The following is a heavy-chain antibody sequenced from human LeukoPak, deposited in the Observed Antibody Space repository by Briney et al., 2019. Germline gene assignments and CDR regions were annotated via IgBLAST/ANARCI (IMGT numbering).Heavy chain of an antibody. CDR3: ARDYGAIAVVGRYFDY. V-gene: IGHV1-18*04. Sequence: GASVKVSCKASGYTFTGYYMHWVRQAPGQGLEWMGWINGYRGNTNYAENFEGRVTMTRDTSTSTAYMELRSLRSDDTAVYYCARDYGAIAVVGRYFDYWGQGTLVTVSS. CDR1: GYTFTGYY. J-gene: IGHJ4*02. CDR2: INGYRGNT. D-gene: IGHD6-19*01.